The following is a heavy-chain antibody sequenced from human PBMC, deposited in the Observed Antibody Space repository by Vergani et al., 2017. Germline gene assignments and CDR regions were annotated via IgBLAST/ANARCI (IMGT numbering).Heavy chain of an antibody. Sequence: QVQLQESGPGLVKPSETLSLTCTVSGGSISSSSYYWGWIRQPPGKGLEWIGSIYYSGSTYYNPSLKSRVTISVDTSKNQFSLKLSSVTAADTAVYYCARHVRGVERDYWGQGTLVTVSS. CDR2: IYYSGST. J-gene: IGHJ4*02. D-gene: IGHD1-1*01. CDR1: GGSISSSSYY. CDR3: ARHVRGVERDY. V-gene: IGHV4-39*01.